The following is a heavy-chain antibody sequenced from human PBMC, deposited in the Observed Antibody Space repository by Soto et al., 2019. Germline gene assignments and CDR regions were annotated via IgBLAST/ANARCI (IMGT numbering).Heavy chain of an antibody. V-gene: IGHV3-30*03. CDR3: ARAGQYSGYDTYYYYYGMDV. Sequence: PGGSLRLSCAASGFTFSSYGMHWVRQAPGKGLEWVAVISYDGSNKYYADSVKGRFTISRDNSKNTLYLQMNSLRAEDTAVYYCARAGQYSGYDTYYYYYGMDVWGQGTTVTVSS. D-gene: IGHD5-12*01. CDR2: ISYDGSNK. J-gene: IGHJ6*02. CDR1: GFTFSSYG.